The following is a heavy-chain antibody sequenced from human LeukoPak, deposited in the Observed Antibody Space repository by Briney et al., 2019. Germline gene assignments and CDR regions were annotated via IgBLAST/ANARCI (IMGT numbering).Heavy chain of an antibody. Sequence: ASVKVSCKASGYTFTGYYLHWVRQAPGQGLEWMGWINPNSGGTNYAQKFQGRVTMTRDTSISTAYMELSRLRSDDTAVYYCAKDFNYYDTHGGFDPWGQGTLVTVSS. J-gene: IGHJ5*02. CDR1: GYTFTGYY. CDR2: INPNSGGT. V-gene: IGHV1-2*02. D-gene: IGHD3-22*01. CDR3: AKDFNYYDTHGGFDP.